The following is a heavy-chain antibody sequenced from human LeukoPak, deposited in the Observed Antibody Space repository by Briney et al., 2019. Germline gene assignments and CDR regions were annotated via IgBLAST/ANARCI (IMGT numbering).Heavy chain of an antibody. CDR1: GFAFSSYP. D-gene: IGHD2-2*01. J-gene: IGHJ4*02. CDR3: AARPLMPPRFDD. CDR2: MSGGGGTT. V-gene: IGHV3-23*01. Sequence: PGGSLRLSCAGSGFAFSSYPMSWVRQAPGKGLQWVSAMSGGGGTTYYADSVKGRFTITRDNSKCTLYLQMDSLRAEDTAIYYCAARPLMPPRFDDWGQGTLVTVSS.